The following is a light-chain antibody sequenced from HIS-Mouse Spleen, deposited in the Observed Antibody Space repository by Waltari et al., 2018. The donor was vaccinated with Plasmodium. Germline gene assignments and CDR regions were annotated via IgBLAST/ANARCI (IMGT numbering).Light chain of an antibody. CDR1: QSVSSSY. CDR2: GAS. V-gene: IGKV3-20*01. J-gene: IGKJ1*01. CDR3: QQYGSSGT. Sequence: EIVLTQSPGTLSLSPGERATLSCRASQSVSSSYLAWYQQKPGQAPRLLIYGASSRATGIPDRFGGSGSGTDFILTISRLEPEDFAVYYCQQYGSSGTFGQGTKVEIK.